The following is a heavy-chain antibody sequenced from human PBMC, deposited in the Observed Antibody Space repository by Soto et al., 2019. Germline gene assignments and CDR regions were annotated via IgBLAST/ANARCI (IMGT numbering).Heavy chain of an antibody. V-gene: IGHV4-34*01. CDR2: INHSGST. Sequence: QVQLQQWGARLLKPSETLSLTCAVYGGSFSGYYWSWIRQPPGKGLEWIGEINHSGSTNYNPSLKSRVTISVDTSKNQFSLKLSSVTAADTAVYYCANGYTHDYWGQGTLVTVSS. D-gene: IGHD1-1*01. CDR1: GGSFSGYY. J-gene: IGHJ4*02. CDR3: ANGYTHDY.